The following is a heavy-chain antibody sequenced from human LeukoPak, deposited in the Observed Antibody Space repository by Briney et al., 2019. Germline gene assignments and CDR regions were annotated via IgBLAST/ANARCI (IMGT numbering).Heavy chain of an antibody. CDR2: ISYDGSNK. V-gene: IGHV3-30*03. D-gene: IGHD3-22*01. CDR1: GFTFSSYG. CDR3: ARSNTYYYDSSGYELDY. Sequence: GGSLRLSCAASGFTFSSYGMHWVHQAPGKGLEWVAVISYDGSNKYYADSVKGRFTISRDNSKNTLYLQMNSLRAEDTAVYYCARSNTYYYDSSGYELDYWGQGTLVTVSS. J-gene: IGHJ4*02.